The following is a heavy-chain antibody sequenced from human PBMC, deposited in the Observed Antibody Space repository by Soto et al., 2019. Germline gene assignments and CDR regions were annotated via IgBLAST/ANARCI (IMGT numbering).Heavy chain of an antibody. CDR2: ISAYNGNT. Sequence: GASVKVSCKASGYTFTSYGSSWVRQAPGQGLEWMGWISAYNGNTNYAQKLQGRVTMTTDTSTSTAYMELRSLRSDDTAVYYCASDFIDCSGGSCYEYFDYWGQGTLVTVSS. CDR3: ASDFIDCSGGSCYEYFDY. V-gene: IGHV1-18*01. J-gene: IGHJ4*02. D-gene: IGHD2-15*01. CDR1: GYTFTSYG.